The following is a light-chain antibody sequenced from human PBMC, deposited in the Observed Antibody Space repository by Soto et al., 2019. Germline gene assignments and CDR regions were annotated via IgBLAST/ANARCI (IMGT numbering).Light chain of an antibody. J-gene: IGLJ2*01. V-gene: IGLV2-14*01. CDR2: EVS. Sequence: QSALTQPASVSGSPGQSITFSCTGTSSDVGGYDFVSWYQQHPGKAPKLMIYEVSNRPSGVSNRFSGSKSGTTASLTISGLQAEDEGDYYCSAYSASSTSLDVVFGGGTKVTVL. CDR1: SSDVGGYDF. CDR3: SAYSASSTSLDVV.